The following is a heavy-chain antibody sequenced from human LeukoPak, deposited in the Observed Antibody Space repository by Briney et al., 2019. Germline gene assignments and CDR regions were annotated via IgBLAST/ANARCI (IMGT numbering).Heavy chain of an antibody. J-gene: IGHJ6*02. D-gene: IGHD1-26*01. Sequence: PGGSLRLSCAASGFTFSSYSMNWVRQAPGKGLEWVSSISSSSSYIYYADSVKGRFTISRDNSKNTLYLQMNSLRAEDTAVYYCAKVRVGRGSYPHGMDVWGQGTTVTVSS. CDR3: AKVRVGRGSYPHGMDV. CDR2: ISSSSSYI. V-gene: IGHV3-21*04. CDR1: GFTFSSYS.